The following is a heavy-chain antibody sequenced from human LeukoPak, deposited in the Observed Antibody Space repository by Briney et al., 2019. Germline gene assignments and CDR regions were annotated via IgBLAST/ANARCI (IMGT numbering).Heavy chain of an antibody. CDR1: GGSISSYY. CDR2: IYTSGST. J-gene: IGHJ5*02. Sequence: PSETLSLTCTVSGGSISSYYWGWIRQPAGKGLEWIGRIYTSGSTNYNPSLKSRVTISVDTSKNQFSLKLSSVTAADTAVYYCARGAQRNSFDPWGQGTLVTVSS. V-gene: IGHV4-4*07. CDR3: ARGAQRNSFDP.